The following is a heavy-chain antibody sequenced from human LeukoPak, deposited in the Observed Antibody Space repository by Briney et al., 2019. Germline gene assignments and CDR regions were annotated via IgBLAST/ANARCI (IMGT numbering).Heavy chain of an antibody. Sequence: PGGSLSLSCAASGFTFSSYWMHWVRQAPGKGLVWVSRINSNGSSTSYADSVKGRFTISRDNAKNTLYLQMISLRAEDMAVYYCATSRTFDYWGQGTPVTVSS. V-gene: IGHV3-74*01. J-gene: IGHJ4*02. CDR1: GFTFSSYW. CDR2: INSNGSST. CDR3: ATSRTFDY.